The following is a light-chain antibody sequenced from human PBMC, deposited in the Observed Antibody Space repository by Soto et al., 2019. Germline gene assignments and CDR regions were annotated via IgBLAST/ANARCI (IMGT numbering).Light chain of an antibody. CDR1: QSASSS. CDR3: QQYNDWPT. V-gene: IGKV3-15*01. CDR2: GAS. J-gene: IGKJ1*01. Sequence: EIVLTQSPATLSLSPGERAIHSCRASQSASSSLAWYQQKPGQAPRLLIYGASVRATGVPARFRGSGSGTEFTLTISGLQSEDFAVYCCQQYNDWPTFGQGTKVDI.